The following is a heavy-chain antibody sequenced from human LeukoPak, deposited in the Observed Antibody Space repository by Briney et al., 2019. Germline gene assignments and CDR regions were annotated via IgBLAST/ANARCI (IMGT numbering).Heavy chain of an antibody. CDR1: GGSISTYY. CDR3: ARVPEYYDISGLYYYYGMDV. CDR2: SYYSGST. J-gene: IGHJ6*02. Sequence: PSETLSLTCTVSGGSISTYYWSWIRQPPGKGLEWIGYSYYSGSTTPHPSLKSRVTISVDTSKNQFSLKLSSVTAADTAVYYCARVPEYYDISGLYYYYGMDVWGQGTTVTVSS. D-gene: IGHD3-22*01. V-gene: IGHV4-59*01.